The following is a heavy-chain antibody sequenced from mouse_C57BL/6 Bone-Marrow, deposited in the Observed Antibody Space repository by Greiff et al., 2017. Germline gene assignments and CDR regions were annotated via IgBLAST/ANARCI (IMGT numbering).Heavy chain of an antibody. D-gene: IGHD3-2*02. Sequence: VQLQQSGAELVRPGTSVKMSCKASGYTFTNYWIGWAKQRPGHGLEWIGDIYPGGGYTNYTEKFKGKATLTADKSSSTAYMQFSSLTSEDSAIYYCARRGGGAQATYFDYWGQGTTLTVSS. CDR2: IYPGGGYT. CDR3: ARRGGGAQATYFDY. J-gene: IGHJ2*01. V-gene: IGHV1-63*01. CDR1: GYTFTNYW.